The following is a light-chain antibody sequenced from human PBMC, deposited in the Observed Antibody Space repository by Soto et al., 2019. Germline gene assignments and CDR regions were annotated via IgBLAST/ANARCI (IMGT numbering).Light chain of an antibody. CDR2: DAS. CDR3: QQYYSTPPT. J-gene: IGKJ1*01. V-gene: IGKV3D-15*01. Sequence: EIVMTQSPATLSVSPGERATLSCRASQSVSSYLAWYQQKPGQAPRLLIYDASNRATGIPARFSGSGSGTDFTLTISSLQAEDVAVYYCQQYYSTPPTFGQGTKVDI. CDR1: QSVSSY.